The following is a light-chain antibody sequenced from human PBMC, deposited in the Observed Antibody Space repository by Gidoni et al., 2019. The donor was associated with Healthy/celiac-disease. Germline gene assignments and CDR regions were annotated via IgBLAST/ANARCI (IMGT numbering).Light chain of an antibody. CDR3: QQYDNLPPYT. CDR2: DAS. CDR1: QDISNY. Sequence: DCLLTQFPSSLSASVGDRVTITCQASQDISNYLNWYQQKPGKAPKLLIYDASNWETGVPSRFSGSGSGTDFTFTISSLQPEDIATYYCQQYDNLPPYTFGQGTKLEIK. J-gene: IGKJ2*01. V-gene: IGKV1-33*01.